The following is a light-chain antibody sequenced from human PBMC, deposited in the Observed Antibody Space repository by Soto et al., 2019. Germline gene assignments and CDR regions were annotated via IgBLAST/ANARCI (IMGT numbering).Light chain of an antibody. V-gene: IGLV2-11*01. Sequence: QSVLTQPRSVSGSPGQSVTISCTGNSSDVGGYNYVSWYQQHPGKAPKLMIYDVSKRPSGVPDRFSGSKSGNTASLTISGLQAEDEADYYCCSYAGSYGVFGGGTKLTVL. CDR1: SSDVGGYNY. CDR2: DVS. J-gene: IGLJ2*01. CDR3: CSYAGSYGV.